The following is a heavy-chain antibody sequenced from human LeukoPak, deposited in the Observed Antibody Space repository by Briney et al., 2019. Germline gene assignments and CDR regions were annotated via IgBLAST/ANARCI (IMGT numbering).Heavy chain of an antibody. CDR3: TASTRGAYYYYMDV. CDR2: IKSKTDGGTT. V-gene: IGHV3-15*01. J-gene: IGHJ6*03. Sequence: GGSLRLSCAASGFTFSNAWMSRVRQAPGKGLEWVGRIKSKTDGGTTDYAAPVKGRFTISRDDSKNTLYLQMNSLKTEDTAVYYCTASTRGAYYYYMDVWGKGTTVTVSS. D-gene: IGHD4-17*01. CDR1: GFTFSNAW.